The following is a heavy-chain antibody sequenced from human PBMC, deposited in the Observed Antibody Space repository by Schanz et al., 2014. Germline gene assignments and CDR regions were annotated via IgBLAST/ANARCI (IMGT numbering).Heavy chain of an antibody. CDR3: ARENLNWEAFDI. CDR2: ISRDGNTS. D-gene: IGHD7-27*01. CDR1: GFTFSRSG. Sequence: VQLVESGGGLVQPGRSLRLSCAASGFTFSRSGMHWVRQAPGKGLEWLSYISRDGNTSYYADSVKGRFTISRDNAKNSLYLEMTSLRCEDTAVYYCARENLNWEAFDIWGQGTVVTVSS. J-gene: IGHJ3*02. V-gene: IGHV3-48*04.